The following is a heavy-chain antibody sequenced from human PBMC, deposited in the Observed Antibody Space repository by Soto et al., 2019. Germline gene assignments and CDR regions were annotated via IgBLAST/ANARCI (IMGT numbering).Heavy chain of an antibody. D-gene: IGHD6-19*01. J-gene: IGHJ5*02. CDR2: IYYSGST. V-gene: IGHV4-59*01. CDR3: ARVDGFSSGWYGKWFDP. Sequence: QVQLQESGPGLVKPSETLSLTCTVSGGSISSYYWSWIRQPPGKGLEWIGYIYYSGSTNYNPSLMSRVTISVDTSKNQFSLKLSSVTAADTAVYYCARVDGFSSGWYGKWFDPWGQGTLVTVSS. CDR1: GGSISSYY.